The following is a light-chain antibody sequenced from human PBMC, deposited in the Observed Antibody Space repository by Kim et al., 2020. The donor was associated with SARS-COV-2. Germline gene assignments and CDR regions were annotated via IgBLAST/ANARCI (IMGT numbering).Light chain of an antibody. J-gene: IGKJ4*01. Sequence: VSPGGRPPPSLSSSQIVTSNLAWYQPKPGQAPWLLFFGVSTMDTGIPARFSCSGSGTEFTLTISSLESEDFAVYYCQQYNNRPLTFGGGTKVDIK. CDR3: QQYNNRPLT. CDR1: QIVTSN. CDR2: GVS. V-gene: IGKV3-15*01.